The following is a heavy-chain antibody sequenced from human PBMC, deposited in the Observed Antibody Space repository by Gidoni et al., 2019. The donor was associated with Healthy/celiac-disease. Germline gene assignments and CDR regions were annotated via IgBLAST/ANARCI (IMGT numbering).Heavy chain of an antibody. J-gene: IGHJ6*02. Sequence: QVQLVQSGAEVKKPGASVKFSCKSSGYTFPTSDINWVRQATGQGLEWMGWMNPNSGNTGYAQKFQGRVTMTRNISISTAYMELSSLRSEDTAVYYCARGGLRYFDHRYGMDVWGQGTTVTVSS. V-gene: IGHV1-8*01. CDR3: ARGGLRYFDHRYGMDV. D-gene: IGHD3-9*01. CDR2: MNPNSGNT. CDR1: GYTFPTSD.